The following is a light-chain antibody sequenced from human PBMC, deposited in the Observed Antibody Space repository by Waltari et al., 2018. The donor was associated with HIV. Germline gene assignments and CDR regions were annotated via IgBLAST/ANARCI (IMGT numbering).Light chain of an antibody. J-gene: IGLJ2*01. V-gene: IGLV2-8*01. CDR2: EVT. CDR3: SSFADRDGCYVF. Sequence: QSALTQPPSASGSPGQSVTLSCTGSKSDIGSSVYVSWYQLHPGKAPKLVISEVTKGPSGVSDRFSGSNSANRAFRTVSGLQAEDEADYYCSSFADRDGCYVFFGGGTRLTVL. CDR1: KSDIGSSVY.